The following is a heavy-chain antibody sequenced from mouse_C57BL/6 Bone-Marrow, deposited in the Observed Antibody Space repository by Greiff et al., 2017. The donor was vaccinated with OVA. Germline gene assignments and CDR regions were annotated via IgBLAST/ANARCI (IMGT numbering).Heavy chain of an antibody. CDR1: GFTFSDAW. J-gene: IGHJ2*01. CDR3: IAPWDY. V-gene: IGHV6-6*01. Sequence: EVMLVESGGGLVQPGGSMKLSCAASGFTFSDAWMDWVRQSPEKGLEWVADIRNKANNHATYYAVSVKGRFTISRDDSKSSVYLQMNSLRAEDTGIYYCIAPWDYWGQGTTLTVSS. CDR2: IRNKANNHAT.